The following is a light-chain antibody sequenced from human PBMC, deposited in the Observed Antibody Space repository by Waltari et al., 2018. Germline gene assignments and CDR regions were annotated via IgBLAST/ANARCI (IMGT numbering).Light chain of an antibody. CDR1: QSINSW. V-gene: IGKV1-5*03. J-gene: IGKJ2*01. Sequence: DIQMTQSPSTLSASVGDRVTITCRASQSINSWLAWYQQRPGKAPKLLIYEASRLESGVPSTFSVSGSETEFTLTISSLQPEDFATYYCQQYNSYPYTFGQGTKLEVK. CDR2: EAS. CDR3: QQYNSYPYT.